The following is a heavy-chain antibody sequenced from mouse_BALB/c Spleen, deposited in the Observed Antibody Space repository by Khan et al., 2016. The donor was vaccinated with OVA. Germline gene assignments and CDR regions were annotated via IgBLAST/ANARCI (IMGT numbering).Heavy chain of an antibody. Sequence: QVQLQQSGAELVRPGASVKLSCEASGYTFTSYWMNWVKQSPEQGLEWIGRIDPYDSETHYNQNFKDKAILTVDKSSSTAYMQLSSRTSEDSAVDYCARNPFAYWGQGTLVTVAA. CDR3: ARNPFAY. CDR2: IDPYDSET. V-gene: IGHV1-52*01. J-gene: IGHJ3*01. CDR1: GYTFTSYW.